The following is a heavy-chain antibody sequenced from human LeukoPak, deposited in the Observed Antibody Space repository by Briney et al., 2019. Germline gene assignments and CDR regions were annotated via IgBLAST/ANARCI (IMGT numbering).Heavy chain of an antibody. Sequence: SVKVSCKASGGTFTSYGISWVRQAPGQGLEWMGGIIPMFGTTKYAQKFQGRVTITADQSTRTAYMETSSLRSEDTALYYCSTVGSSASDPYDYWGQGTLVTVSS. V-gene: IGHV1-69*13. D-gene: IGHD2-2*01. J-gene: IGHJ4*02. CDR1: GGTFTSYG. CDR2: IIPMFGTT. CDR3: STVGSSASDPYDY.